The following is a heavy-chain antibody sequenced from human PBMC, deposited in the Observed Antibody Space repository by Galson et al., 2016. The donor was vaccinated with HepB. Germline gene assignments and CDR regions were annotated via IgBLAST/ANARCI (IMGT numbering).Heavy chain of an antibody. CDR1: GCTFTSFA. Sequence: SVKVSCKASGCTFTSFAMHWVRQTPGQRLEWMGWINAGNGNTKYSQKFQGRVTITRDTSASTAYMELSSLRSEDTAVYYCARVRDTGYSYGLNDAFDIWGQGTMVTVSS. V-gene: IGHV1-3*01. J-gene: IGHJ3*02. D-gene: IGHD5-18*01. CDR3: ARVRDTGYSYGLNDAFDI. CDR2: INAGNGNT.